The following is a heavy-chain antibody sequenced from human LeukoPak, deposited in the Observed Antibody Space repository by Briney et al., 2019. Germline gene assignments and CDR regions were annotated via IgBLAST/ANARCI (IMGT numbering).Heavy chain of an antibody. D-gene: IGHD1-26*01. Sequence: GGSLRLSCAASGFSFSTYEMNWVRQAPGKGLEWVSYISSSGSTTFYADAVEGRFTISRDNAKNSLYLQMNSLRAEDTAVYYCARENSGSYYQFDCWGQGTLVTVSS. CDR2: ISSSGSTT. CDR3: ARENSGSYYQFDC. V-gene: IGHV3-48*03. CDR1: GFSFSTYE. J-gene: IGHJ4*02.